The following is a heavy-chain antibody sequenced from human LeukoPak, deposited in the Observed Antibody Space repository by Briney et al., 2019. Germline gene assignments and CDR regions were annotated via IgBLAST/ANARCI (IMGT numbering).Heavy chain of an antibody. J-gene: IGHJ4*02. CDR2: IHFSGNT. V-gene: IGHV4-59*01. CDR1: GASISSYW. Sequence: SETLSLTCTVSGASISSYWWSWIRQPPGKGLEWIGYIHFSGNTNTKSSLKSRVTISADTSKNQFSLKLNAVSAVDTAVYYCARAYVPGGIIDYWGQGTLVTVSS. D-gene: IGHD2-2*01. CDR3: ARAYVPGGIIDY.